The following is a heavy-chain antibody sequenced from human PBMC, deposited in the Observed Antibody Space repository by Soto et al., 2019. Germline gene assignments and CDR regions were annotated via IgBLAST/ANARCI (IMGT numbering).Heavy chain of an antibody. D-gene: IGHD6-19*01. J-gene: IGHJ4*02. CDR1: VYTFTSYG. V-gene: IGHV1-69*13. CDR3: AREPSSGWYFLDY. CDR2: IIPIFGTA. Sequence: GASVKVSCKASVYTFTSYGISWVRQAPGQGLEWMGGIIPIFGTANYAQKFQGRVTITADESTSTAYMELSSLRSEDTAVYYCAREPSSGWYFLDYWGQGTLVTVSS.